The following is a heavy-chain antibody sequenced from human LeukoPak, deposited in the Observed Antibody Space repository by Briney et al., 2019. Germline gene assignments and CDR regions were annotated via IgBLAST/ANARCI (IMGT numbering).Heavy chain of an antibody. V-gene: IGHV3-30*04. J-gene: IGHJ4*02. CDR2: ISYDGSNK. CDR3: ARGADDRWLQFYYFDY. D-gene: IGHD5-24*01. Sequence: QPGGSLRLSCAASGFTFSSYAMSWVRQAPGKGLEWVAVISYDGSNKYYADSVKGRFTISRDNSKNTLYLQMNSLRAEDTAVYYCARGADDRWLQFYYFDYWGQGTLVTVSS. CDR1: GFTFSSYA.